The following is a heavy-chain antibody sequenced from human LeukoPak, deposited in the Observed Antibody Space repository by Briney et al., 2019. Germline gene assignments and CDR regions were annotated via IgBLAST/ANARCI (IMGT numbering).Heavy chain of an antibody. J-gene: IGHJ4*02. V-gene: IGHV3-23*01. CDR2: IDKSGGGA. D-gene: IGHD1-26*01. CDR1: GFTYSTYA. Sequence: GGSLRLSCAASGFTYSTYAMGWVRQAPGKGLEWVSSIDKSGGGAYYADSAKGRFTISRDNSRNTIYLQMNSLRAEDTAKYSCAGDPGGVGPVFDFWRQGTLVTVSS. CDR3: AGDPGGVGPVFDF.